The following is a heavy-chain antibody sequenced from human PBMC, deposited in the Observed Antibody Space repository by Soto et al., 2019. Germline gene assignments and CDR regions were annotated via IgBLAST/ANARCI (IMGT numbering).Heavy chain of an antibody. CDR1: GFTFSSYG. V-gene: IGHV3-33*01. D-gene: IGHD2-8*01. J-gene: IGHJ4*02. CDR3: ARSSDKYCTNGVCYTIDY. Sequence: LRLSCAASGFTFSSYGMNWVRRAPGKGLEWVAVIWYDGSNKYYADSVKGRFTISRDNSKNTLYLQMNSLRAEDTAVYYCARSSDKYCTNGVCYTIDYWGQGTLVTVSS. CDR2: IWYDGSNK.